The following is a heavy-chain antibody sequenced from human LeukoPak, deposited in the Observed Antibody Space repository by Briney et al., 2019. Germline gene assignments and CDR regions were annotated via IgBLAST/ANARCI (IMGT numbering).Heavy chain of an antibody. Sequence: ASVKVSCKASGYTFTSYAMHWVRQAPGQRLEWMGWINAGNGNTKYSQKFQGRVTITRDTSASTAYMELSRLRSEDTAVYYCARAPPSRGWLQLSAGFDYWGQGTLVTVSS. J-gene: IGHJ4*02. CDR1: GYTFTSYA. CDR3: ARAPPSRGWLQLSAGFDY. V-gene: IGHV1-3*01. CDR2: INAGNGNT. D-gene: IGHD5-24*01.